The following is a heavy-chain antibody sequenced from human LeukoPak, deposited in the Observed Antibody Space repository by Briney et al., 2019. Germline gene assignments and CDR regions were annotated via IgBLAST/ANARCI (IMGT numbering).Heavy chain of an antibody. D-gene: IGHD6-13*01. Sequence: GGSLRLSCAASGFTFSSYAMSWVRQAPGKGLEWVSAISGSGGSTYYADSVKGRFTISRDNSKNTLYLQMNSLRAEDTAVYYCAKEMGIAAAGTTFRPRTLTRIEYFQHWGQGTLVTVSS. CDR3: AKEMGIAAAGTTFRPRTLTRIEYFQH. V-gene: IGHV3-23*01. CDR1: GFTFSSYA. CDR2: ISGSGGST. J-gene: IGHJ1*01.